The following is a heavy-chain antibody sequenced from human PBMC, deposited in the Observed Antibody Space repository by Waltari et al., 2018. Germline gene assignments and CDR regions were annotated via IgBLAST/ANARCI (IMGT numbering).Heavy chain of an antibody. V-gene: IGHV3-11*01. Sequence: QEHLVESGGGLVKPGGSLRLSCVAPGLSFSDHYLSWIRQAPGNVLECVSDNWNGPPSKHYADSGLGRFTIARENAKNSVYLQMDHLRAEDTAIYYCAADNGYGDYGFVAYWGQGILVTVSS. CDR2: NWNGPPSK. J-gene: IGHJ4*02. CDR1: GLSFSDHY. CDR3: AADNGYGDYGFVAY. D-gene: IGHD4-17*01.